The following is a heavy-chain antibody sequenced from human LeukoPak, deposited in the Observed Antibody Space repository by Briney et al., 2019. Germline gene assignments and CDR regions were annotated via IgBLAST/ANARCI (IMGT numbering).Heavy chain of an antibody. V-gene: IGHV4-59*01. D-gene: IGHD2-15*01. CDR2: VSHSGST. CDR3: AREGRGWAFDI. Sequence: PSETLSLTCTVSGGSISSYYWSWIRQPPGKGLEWIGYVSHSGSTNYNPSLKSRVTISVDTSKNQFSLKLSSVTAADTAVYYCAREGRGWAFDIWGQGTMVTVSS. J-gene: IGHJ3*02. CDR1: GGSISSYY.